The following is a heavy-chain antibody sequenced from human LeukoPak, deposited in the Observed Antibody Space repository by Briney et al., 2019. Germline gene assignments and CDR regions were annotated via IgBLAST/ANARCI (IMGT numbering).Heavy chain of an antibody. CDR2: IYTSGST. J-gene: IGHJ5*02. V-gene: IGHV4-4*07. D-gene: IGHD5-18*01. Sequence: SETLSLTCTVSGGSISSYYWSWIRQPAGKGLEWNGHIYTSGSTSYNPSLQSRVTMSVDTSKKQFSLRVSSVTAADTAVYYCARVDTSMDWFDPWGQGTLVTVSS. CDR3: ARVDTSMDWFDP. CDR1: GGSISSYY.